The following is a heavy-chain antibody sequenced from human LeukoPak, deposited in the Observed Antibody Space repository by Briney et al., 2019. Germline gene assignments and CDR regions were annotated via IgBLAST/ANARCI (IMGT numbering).Heavy chain of an antibody. CDR3: ASAYYYDSSGYYSPLDY. CDR2: IYYSGST. D-gene: IGHD3-22*01. CDR1: GGSISSYY. J-gene: IGHJ4*02. V-gene: IGHV4-59*08. Sequence: PSETLSLTCTVSGGSISSYYASWIRQPPGKGPEWSGYIYYSGSTNYNPSLKSRVTISVDTSKNQFSLKLSSVTAADTAVYYCASAYYYDSSGYYSPLDYWGQGTLVTVSS.